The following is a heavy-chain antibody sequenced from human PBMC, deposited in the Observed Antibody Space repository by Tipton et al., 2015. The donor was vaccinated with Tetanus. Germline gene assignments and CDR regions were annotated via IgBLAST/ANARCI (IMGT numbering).Heavy chain of an antibody. V-gene: IGHV4-39*01. CDR3: ARIHEVVVPAAYYFDY. CDR1: GGSISSSSYY. J-gene: IGHJ4*02. CDR2: IYYSGST. Sequence: TLSLTCTVSGGSISSSSYYWGWIRQPPGKGLEWIGSIYYSGSTYYNPSLKSRVTISVDTSKNQFSLKLSSVTAADTAVYYCARIHEVVVPAAYYFDYWGQGTLVTVSS. D-gene: IGHD2-2*01.